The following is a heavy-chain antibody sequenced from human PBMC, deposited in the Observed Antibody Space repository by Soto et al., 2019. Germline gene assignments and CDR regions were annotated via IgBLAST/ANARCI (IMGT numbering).Heavy chain of an antibody. CDR2: ISSTSSTI. Sequence: EVQLVESGGGLVQPGGSLRLSCAASGFTFSSYSMNWVRQAPGKGLEWVSYISSTSSTIYFADSVKGRFTISRDNAKNSLYLQMKSLRDEDTAVYYCARESSSYNWFDPWGQGTLVTVSS. CDR3: ARESSSYNWFDP. J-gene: IGHJ5*02. CDR1: GFTFSSYS. D-gene: IGHD6-13*01. V-gene: IGHV3-48*02.